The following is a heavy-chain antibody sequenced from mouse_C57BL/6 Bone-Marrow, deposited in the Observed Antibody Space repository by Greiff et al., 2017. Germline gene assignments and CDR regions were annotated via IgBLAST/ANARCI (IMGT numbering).Heavy chain of an antibody. V-gene: IGHV1-81*01. J-gene: IGHJ4*01. CDR3: ARSGYYYGSSCYAMDY. CDR2: IYPRSGNT. Sequence: VQLQQSGAELARPGASVKLSCKASGYTFTSYGISWVKQRTGQGLEWIGEIYPRSGNTYYNEKFKGKATLTADKSSSTAYMELSSLTSEDSPVYFCARSGYYYGSSCYAMDYWGQGTSVTVPS. CDR1: GYTFTSYG. D-gene: IGHD1-1*01.